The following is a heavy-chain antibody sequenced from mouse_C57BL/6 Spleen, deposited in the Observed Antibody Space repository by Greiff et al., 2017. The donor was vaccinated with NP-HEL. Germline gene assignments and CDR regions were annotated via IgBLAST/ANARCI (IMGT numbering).Heavy chain of an antibody. CDR3: ARNGHYDEGGGYAMDY. Sequence: QVTLKVSGPGILQSSQTLSLTCSFSGFSLSTSGMGVSWIRQPSGKGLEWLAHIYWDDDTRYNPSLKSRLTISKDTSRNQVFLKITSVDTADTATYYCARNGHYDEGGGYAMDYWGQGTSVTVSS. V-gene: IGHV8-12*01. CDR2: IYWDDDT. J-gene: IGHJ4*01. D-gene: IGHD2-4*01. CDR1: GFSLSTSGMG.